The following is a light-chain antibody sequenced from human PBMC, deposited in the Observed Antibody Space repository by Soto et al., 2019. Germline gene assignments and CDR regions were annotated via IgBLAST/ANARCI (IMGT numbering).Light chain of an antibody. J-gene: IGKJ1*01. V-gene: IGKV3-15*01. CDR3: QQYNNWPPWT. Sequence: EIVMTQSPATLSVSPGERATLSCRASQSVSSNLAWYQQKPGQAPRLLIYGASTRATGIPARFSGSGSGTEFTLTISSLQSEDFAVYYSQQYNNWPPWTCGQGTKVEIK. CDR1: QSVSSN. CDR2: GAS.